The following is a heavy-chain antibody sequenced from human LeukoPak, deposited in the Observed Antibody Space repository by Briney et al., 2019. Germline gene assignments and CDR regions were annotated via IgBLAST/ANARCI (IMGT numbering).Heavy chain of an antibody. Sequence: GESLKISCKGSGYSFTSYWIGWVRQMPGKGLEWMGIIYPGDSDTRYSPSFQGQVTISADKSISTAYLQWSSLKASDTAMYYCAIFDFLFGEIDNWFDPWGQGTVVTVSS. CDR1: GYSFTSYW. CDR2: IYPGDSDT. CDR3: AIFDFLFGEIDNWFDP. V-gene: IGHV5-51*01. D-gene: IGHD3-16*01. J-gene: IGHJ5*02.